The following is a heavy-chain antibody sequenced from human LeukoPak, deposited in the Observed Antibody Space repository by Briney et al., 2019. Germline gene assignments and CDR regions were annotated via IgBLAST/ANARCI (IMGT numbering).Heavy chain of an antibody. D-gene: IGHD6-19*01. CDR3: ARGGVYSSGWYRPFDY. CDR2: IYYSGST. V-gene: IGHV4-39*01. J-gene: IGHJ4*02. CDR1: GGSISSSSYY. Sequence: SETQSLTCTVSGGSISSSSYYWGWIRQPPGKGLEWIGSIYYSGSTYYNPSLKSRVTISVDTSKNQFSLKLSSVTAADTAVYYCARGGVYSSGWYRPFDYWGQGTLVTVSS.